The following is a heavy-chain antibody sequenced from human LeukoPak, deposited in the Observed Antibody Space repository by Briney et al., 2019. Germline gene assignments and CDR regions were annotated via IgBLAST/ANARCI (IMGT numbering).Heavy chain of an antibody. Sequence: GASVKVSCKASGYTFTSYGISWVRQAPGQGLEWMGWISAYNGNTNYAQKLQGRVTMATDTSTSTAYMELRSLRSDDTAVYYCARGYSSSWQNWFDPWGQGTLVTVSS. CDR1: GYTFTSYG. D-gene: IGHD6-13*01. CDR3: ARGYSSSWQNWFDP. V-gene: IGHV1-18*01. J-gene: IGHJ5*02. CDR2: ISAYNGNT.